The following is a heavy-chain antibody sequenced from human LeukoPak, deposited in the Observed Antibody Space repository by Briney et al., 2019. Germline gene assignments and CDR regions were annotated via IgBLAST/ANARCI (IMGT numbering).Heavy chain of an antibody. CDR2: ISYDGSKK. V-gene: IGHV3-30*03. J-gene: IGHJ4*02. Sequence: GRSLRLSRAASGFTFSSYGMHWVRQPQGEGLEWVAVISYDGSKKSSAESVKGRFTISRDNSKNTLYLQMNSLRPEDTAVYFCARANGQLWTTPDYWGQGTLVTISS. D-gene: IGHD5-18*01. CDR1: GFTFSSYG. CDR3: ARANGQLWTTPDY.